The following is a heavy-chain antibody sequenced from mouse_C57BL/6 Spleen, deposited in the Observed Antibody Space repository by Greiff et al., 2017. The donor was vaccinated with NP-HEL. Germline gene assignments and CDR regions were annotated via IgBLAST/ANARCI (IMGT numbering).Heavy chain of an antibody. CDR2: ISYDGSN. J-gene: IGHJ4*01. CDR1: GYSITSGYY. V-gene: IGHV3-6*01. CDR3: AELGRYAMDY. D-gene: IGHD4-1*01. Sequence: ESGPGLVKPSQSLCLTCSVTGYSITSGYYWNWIRQFPGNKLEWMGYISYDGSNNYNPSLKNRISITRDTSKNQFFLKLNSVTTEDTATYYCAELGRYAMDYWGQGTSVTVSS.